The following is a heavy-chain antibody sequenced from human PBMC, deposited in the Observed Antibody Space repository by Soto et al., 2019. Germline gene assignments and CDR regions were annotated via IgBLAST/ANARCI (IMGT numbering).Heavy chain of an antibody. CDR1: GYTFTRYG. J-gene: IGHJ6*02. CDR3: AKNGQPPYYYYGLDV. V-gene: IGHV1-18*01. D-gene: IGHD2-8*01. CDR2: ISGYNGDT. Sequence: QGHLVQSGGEVKKPGASVKVSCKASGYTFTRYGISWVRQAPGQGLEWMGWISGYNGDTNYAQNVQGRVSMTIDTSTSTAYMGLRSLTSDDTAVYYCAKNGQPPYYYYGLDVWGQGTTVTVSS.